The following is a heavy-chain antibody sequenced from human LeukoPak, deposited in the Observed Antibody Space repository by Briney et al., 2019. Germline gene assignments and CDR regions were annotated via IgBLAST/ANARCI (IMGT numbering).Heavy chain of an antibody. CDR2: INPNSGGT. Sequence: ASVKVSCKASGYTFTGDYMHWVRQAPGQGLEWMGWINPNSGGTNFAQKFQGRVTMTRDTSISTAYMELSRLRSDDTAVYYCARFYYGNYYFDYWGQGTLVTVSS. J-gene: IGHJ4*02. CDR3: ARFYYGNYYFDY. V-gene: IGHV1-2*02. CDR1: GYTFTGDY. D-gene: IGHD3-10*01.